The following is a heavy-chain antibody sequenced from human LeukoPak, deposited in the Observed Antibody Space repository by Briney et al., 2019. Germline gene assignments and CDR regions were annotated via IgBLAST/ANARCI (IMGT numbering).Heavy chain of an antibody. J-gene: IGHJ4*02. CDR2: ISGSGGST. Sequence: GGSLRLSCAASGFTFSSYAMSWVRQAPGKGLEWVSAISGSGGSTYYADSVKGRFTISRGNSKNTLYLQMNSLRAEDTAVYYCAKGGDYVWGSSPFDYWGQGTLVTVSS. CDR3: AKGGDYVWGSSPFDY. D-gene: IGHD3-16*01. CDR1: GFTFSSYA. V-gene: IGHV3-23*01.